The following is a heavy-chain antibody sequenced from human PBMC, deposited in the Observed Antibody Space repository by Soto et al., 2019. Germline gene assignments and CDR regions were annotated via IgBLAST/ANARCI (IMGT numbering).Heavy chain of an antibody. CDR2: IYPGDSDT. J-gene: IGHJ6*02. Sequence: GASVKVSCKASGYTFTSYWIAWVRQMPGEGLEWMGIIYPGDSDTRYSPSFQGQVTISADKSISTAYLQWSSLKASDTAMYYCARMSAAAGTYYYGMDVWGQGTTVTVSS. V-gene: IGHV5-51*03. CDR3: ARMSAAAGTYYYGMDV. D-gene: IGHD6-13*01. CDR1: GYTFTSYW.